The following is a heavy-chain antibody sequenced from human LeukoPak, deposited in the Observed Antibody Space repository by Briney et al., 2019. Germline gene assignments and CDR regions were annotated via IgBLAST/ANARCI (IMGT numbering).Heavy chain of an antibody. CDR3: ARVPLGYDPARDYYYGMDV. CDR2: IIPIFGIA. D-gene: IGHD3-22*01. CDR1: GGTFSSYA. V-gene: IGHV1-69*04. J-gene: IGHJ6*02. Sequence: SVKVSCKASGGTFSSYAISWVRQAPGQGLEWMGRIIPIFGIANYAQKFQGRVTITADKSTSTAYMELSSLRSEDTAVYYCARVPLGYDPARDYYYGMDVWGQGTTVTVSS.